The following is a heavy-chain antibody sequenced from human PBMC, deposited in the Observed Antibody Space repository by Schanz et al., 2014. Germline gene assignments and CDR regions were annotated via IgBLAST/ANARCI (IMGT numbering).Heavy chain of an antibody. J-gene: IGHJ6*02. CDR1: GFSFDDYT. CDR3: TKDSRGSSFDMDV. Sequence: EVQLVESGGVVAQPGGSLRLSCAASGFSFDDYTMHWVRQAPGKGLEWVCIIDRDDRHTYYADSVKGRFTISRDNKKHSLYLQMNSLRTEDSVLYYCTKDSRGSSFDMDVWGQGTGVTVSS. D-gene: IGHD1-26*01. V-gene: IGHV3-43*01. CDR2: IDRDDRHT.